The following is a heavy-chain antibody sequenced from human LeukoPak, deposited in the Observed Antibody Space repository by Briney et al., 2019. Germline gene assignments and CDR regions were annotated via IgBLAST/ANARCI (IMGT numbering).Heavy chain of an antibody. CDR3: ATSGGYSYGYGY. D-gene: IGHD5-18*01. CDR1: GGSISSYY. J-gene: IGHJ4*02. Sequence: SETLSLTCTVSGGSISSYYWSWIRQPPRKGLEWIGYIYYSGSTNYNPSLKSRVTISVDTSKNQFSLKLSSVTAADTAVYYCATSGGYSYGYGYWGQGTLVTVSS. V-gene: IGHV4-59*01. CDR2: IYYSGST.